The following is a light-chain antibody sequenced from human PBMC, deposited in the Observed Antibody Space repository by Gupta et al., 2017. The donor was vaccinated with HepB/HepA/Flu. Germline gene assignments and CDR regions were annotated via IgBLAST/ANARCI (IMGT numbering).Light chain of an antibody. CDR2: DAS. V-gene: IGKV3-11*01. CDR1: QSVSSY. J-gene: IGKJ4*01. Sequence: ETVLTQSPATLSLSPGERATRSCRASQSVSSYLAWYQQKPGKAPRLLIYDASNRAIGITARFSGSGSGTDFTLTSSRRESEDFAVYYCQQRSTPLTFGGGTKVEIK. CDR3: QQRSTPLT.